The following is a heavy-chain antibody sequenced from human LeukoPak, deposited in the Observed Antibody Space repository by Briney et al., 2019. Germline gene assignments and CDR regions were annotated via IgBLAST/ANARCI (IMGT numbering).Heavy chain of an antibody. V-gene: IGHV1-46*01. Sequence: ASVKVSCKISGYNFASNYIHWVRQAPGQGLEWMGIISPSDGTTSYAQTFQGRVTMTRDMSTATVLMELRNLRSEDTAMYYCARDQRGSSSWESYFDHWGQGSLVTVSS. CDR3: ARDQRGSSSWESYFDH. D-gene: IGHD6-13*01. J-gene: IGHJ4*02. CDR2: ISPSDGTT. CDR1: GYNFASNY.